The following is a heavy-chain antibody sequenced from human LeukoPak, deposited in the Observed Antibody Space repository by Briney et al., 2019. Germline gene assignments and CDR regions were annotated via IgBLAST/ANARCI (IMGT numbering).Heavy chain of an antibody. CDR2: ICNGGSNK. CDR1: GFTFSSNG. CDR3: AKDKMTAAAGHIDY. V-gene: IGHV3-33*06. Sequence: GGSLRLSCAASGFTFSSNGMDWVRPGPGQGRKWVAIICNGGSNKYYAHSVKGRFTISTDNSTNTLYLQMNSPRAADTAVYYSAKDKMTAAAGHIDYWGQGTLVTVSS. D-gene: IGHD6-13*01. J-gene: IGHJ4*02.